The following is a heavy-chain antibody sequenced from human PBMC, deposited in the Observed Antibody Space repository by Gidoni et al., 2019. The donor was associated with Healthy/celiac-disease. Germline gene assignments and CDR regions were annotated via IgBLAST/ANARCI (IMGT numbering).Heavy chain of an antibody. Sequence: QVHLQESGPGLVKPSETLYLTCAVSGASISNGYYCGWIRQLPEKGLEWIGNIYHSGTTYYNPSLKSRVIMSVDTSKNQFSLKLTSVTAADTAVYFCARVGIYYSDSSGYFDYWGQGSLVTVSS. CDR2: IYHSGTT. J-gene: IGHJ4*02. D-gene: IGHD3-22*01. V-gene: IGHV4-38-2*01. CDR3: ARVGIYYSDSSGYFDY. CDR1: GASISNGYY.